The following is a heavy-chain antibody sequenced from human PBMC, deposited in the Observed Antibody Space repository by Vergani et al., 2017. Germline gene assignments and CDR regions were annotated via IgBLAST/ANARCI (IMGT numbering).Heavy chain of an antibody. CDR2: ISYDGSNK. Sequence: VQLVESGGGLVQPGGSLRLSCAASGFTFSSYSMNWVRQAPGKGLEWVAVISYDGSNKYYADSVKGRFTISRDNSKNTLYLQLNSLRAEDTAVYYCAKVPYYYGSGSYFHDAFDIWGQGTMVTVSS. CDR1: GFTFSSYS. J-gene: IGHJ3*02. D-gene: IGHD3-10*01. V-gene: IGHV3-30*18. CDR3: AKVPYYYGSGSYFHDAFDI.